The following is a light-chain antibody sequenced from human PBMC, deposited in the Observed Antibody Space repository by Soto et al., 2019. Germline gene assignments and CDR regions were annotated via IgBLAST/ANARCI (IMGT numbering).Light chain of an antibody. CDR3: SSYTSSSTLVV. CDR2: DVS. V-gene: IGLV2-14*01. CDR1: SSDVGGYNY. J-gene: IGLJ2*01. Sequence: QSALTQPASGSGYPGQSITISCTGTSSDVGGYNYVSWYQQHPGKAPKLMIYDVSNRPSGVSNRFSGSKSGNTASLTISGLQAEDEADYYCSSYTSSSTLVVFGGGTKLTVL.